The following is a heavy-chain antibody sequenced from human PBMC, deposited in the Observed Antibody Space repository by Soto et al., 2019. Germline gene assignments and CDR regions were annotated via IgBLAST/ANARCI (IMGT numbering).Heavy chain of an antibody. J-gene: IGHJ3*02. CDR2: INHSGST. Sequence: SETLSLTCAVYGGSFSGYYWSWIRQPPGKGLEWIGEINHSGSTNYNPSLKSRVTISVDTSKSQFSLKLNSVTAADTAVYYCAREIRGGSPEGAFDIWGQGTMVTVSS. CDR1: GGSFSGYY. D-gene: IGHD1-26*01. CDR3: AREIRGGSPEGAFDI. V-gene: IGHV4-34*01.